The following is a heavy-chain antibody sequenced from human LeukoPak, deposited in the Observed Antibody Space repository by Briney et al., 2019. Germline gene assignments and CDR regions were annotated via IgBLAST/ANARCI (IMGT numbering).Heavy chain of an antibody. V-gene: IGHV3-23*01. Sequence: HAGGSLRLSCAASGFTFSSYAMSWVRQAPGKGLEWVSTISGSVGRTYYADSVKGRFTISRDNSKNTLYLQMNSLRAEDTAVYYCAKDDTNGRTYYYYGMDVWGQGTTVTVSS. CDR1: GFTFSSYA. CDR3: AKDDTNGRTYYYYGMDV. J-gene: IGHJ6*02. D-gene: IGHD2-8*01. CDR2: ISGSVGRT.